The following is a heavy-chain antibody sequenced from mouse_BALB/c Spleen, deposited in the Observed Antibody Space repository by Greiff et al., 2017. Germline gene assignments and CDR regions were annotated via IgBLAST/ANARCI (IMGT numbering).Heavy chain of an antibody. CDR1: GYTFTSYW. CDR2: INPSTGYT. J-gene: IGHJ2*01. D-gene: IGHD1-1*01. CDR3: ARSLYYQYYFDY. V-gene: IGHV1-7*01. Sequence: VKLVESGAELAKPGASVKMSCKASGYTFTSYWMHWVKQRPGQGLEWIGYINPSTGYTEYNQKFKDKATLTADKSSSTAYMQLSSLTSEDSAVYYCARSLYYQYYFDYWGQGTTLTVSS.